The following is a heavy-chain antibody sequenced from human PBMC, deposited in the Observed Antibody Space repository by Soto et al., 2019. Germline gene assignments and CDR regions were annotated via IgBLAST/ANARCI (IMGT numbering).Heavy chain of an antibody. J-gene: IGHJ5*02. CDR2: IYYRGGT. CDR1: GGSISSSNYY. V-gene: IGHV4-39*01. Sequence: SETLSLTCTVSGGSISSSNYYWGWIRQPPGKGLEWIGSIYYRGGTYYNPSLKSRVTISVDTSKNQFFMSLSSVTAADTAVYYCAKRPYSSGWTDNNWFDPWGQGTLVTVSS. CDR3: AKRPYSSGWTDNNWFDP. D-gene: IGHD6-19*01.